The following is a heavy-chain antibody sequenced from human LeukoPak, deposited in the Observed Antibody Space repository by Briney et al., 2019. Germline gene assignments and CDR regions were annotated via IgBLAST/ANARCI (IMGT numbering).Heavy chain of an antibody. CDR3: AREPMVRDFNWCDP. V-gene: IGHV1-2*06. Sequence: ASVKVSCKASGYTFTSYYIHWVRQAPGQGLEWMGRINPNSGGTNYAQKFQGRVTMTRDTSISTAYMELNRLTSDHPAVYYCAREPMVRDFNWCDPSGERALVTVSS. J-gene: IGHJ5*02. D-gene: IGHD3-10*01. CDR1: GYTFTSYY. CDR2: INPNSGGT.